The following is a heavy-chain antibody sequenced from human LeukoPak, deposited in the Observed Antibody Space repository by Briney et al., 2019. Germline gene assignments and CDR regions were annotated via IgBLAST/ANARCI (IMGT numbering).Heavy chain of an antibody. CDR1: GFTFSSYG. D-gene: IGHD6-13*01. CDR2: IRYDGSNK. CDR3: AKVGGFYSSSWYNWFDP. V-gene: IGHV3-30*02. J-gene: IGHJ5*02. Sequence: GGSLRLSCAASGFTFSSYGMHWVRQAPGKGLEWVAFIRYDGSNKYYADSVKGRFTISRDNSKNTLYPQMNSLRAEDTAVYYCAKVGGFYSSSWYNWFDPWGQGTLVTVSS.